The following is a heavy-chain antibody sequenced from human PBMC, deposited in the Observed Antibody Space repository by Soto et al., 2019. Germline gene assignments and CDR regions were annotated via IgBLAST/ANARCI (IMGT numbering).Heavy chain of an antibody. CDR1: GFTFSSYG. CDR2: ISYDGSNK. CDR3: AKDRYYGSGDLDY. D-gene: IGHD3-10*01. V-gene: IGHV3-30*18. Sequence: GGSLRLSCAASGFTFSSYGMHWVRQAPGKGLEWVAVISYDGSNKYYADSVKGRFTISRDNSKNTLYLQMNSLRAEDTAVYYCAKDRYYGSGDLDYWGQGTLVTVSS. J-gene: IGHJ4*02.